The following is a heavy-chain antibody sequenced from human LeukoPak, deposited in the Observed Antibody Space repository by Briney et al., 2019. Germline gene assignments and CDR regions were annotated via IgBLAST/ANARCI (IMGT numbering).Heavy chain of an antibody. J-gene: IGHJ4*02. CDR1: GFTFSIHA. Sequence: GGSLRLSCAASGFTFSIHAMSWVRKAPGKGLEWVSAIGSIGHSRYYADSVKGRFTISRDNSKNKVYLQMNRLRAEDTAIYYCAKESSSSSGWNNYFDYWGQGSLVTVSS. CDR3: AKESSSSSGWNNYFDY. V-gene: IGHV3-23*01. CDR2: IGSIGHSR. D-gene: IGHD6-19*01.